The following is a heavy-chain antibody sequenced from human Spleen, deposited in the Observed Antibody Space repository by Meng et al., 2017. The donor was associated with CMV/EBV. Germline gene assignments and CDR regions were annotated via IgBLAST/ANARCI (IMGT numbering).Heavy chain of an antibody. Sequence: QVQLQESGPGLVKPSGTLSLTCAVSGGSISSSNLWTWVRQVPGKGLECIGEIYHSGSTNYNPSLKSRVTISVDKFKNQFSLKLGSVTAADTAVYYCARIERRRILKYCGSDCSTTDYWGQGTLVTVSS. J-gene: IGHJ4*02. CDR2: IYHSGST. CDR3: ARIERRRILKYCGSDCSTTDY. V-gene: IGHV4-4*02. D-gene: IGHD2-21*02. CDR1: GGSISSSNL.